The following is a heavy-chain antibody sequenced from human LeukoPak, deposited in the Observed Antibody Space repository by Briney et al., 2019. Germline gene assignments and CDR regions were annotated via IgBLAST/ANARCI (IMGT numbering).Heavy chain of an antibody. Sequence: SETPSLSCTVSGGSISSYSWSWIRQPPGKGLEWIGYIYYSGSTNYNPSLKSRVTISVDTSKNQFSLKLSSVTAADTAVYYCARVRSGYSDCWGQGTLVTVSS. CDR1: GGSISSYS. CDR3: ARVRSGYSDC. CDR2: IYYSGST. J-gene: IGHJ4*02. V-gene: IGHV4-59*01. D-gene: IGHD3-3*01.